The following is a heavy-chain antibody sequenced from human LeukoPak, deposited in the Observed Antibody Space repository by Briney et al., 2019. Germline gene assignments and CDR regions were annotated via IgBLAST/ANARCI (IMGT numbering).Heavy chain of an antibody. CDR3: ARDLDGTSYLDY. CDR1: GFTVSSNY. Sequence: PGGSLRLSCAASGFTVSSNYMTCVRQAPGKGLEWVSVIYSGGSTYYADSVKGRFTISRDNSKNTLYLQMNRLRAEDTAVYYCARDLDGTSYLDYWGQGTLVTVSS. V-gene: IGHV3-53*01. CDR2: IYSGGST. D-gene: IGHD1-7*01. J-gene: IGHJ4*02.